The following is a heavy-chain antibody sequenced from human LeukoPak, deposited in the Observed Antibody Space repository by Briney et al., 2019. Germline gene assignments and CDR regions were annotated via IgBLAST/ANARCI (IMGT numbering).Heavy chain of an antibody. CDR3: ARREDFWYFDL. CDR1: GVSINAYY. Sequence: SATLSLTCTVSGVSINAYYWSWIRQPPGKGLEWIGYIYCTWNIYCSPSLRSLVTLSVDSSKNHFTLNLISGTAADTAVYYCARREDFWYFDLWGRGTLVTVSS. V-gene: IGHV4-59*08. J-gene: IGHJ2*01. CDR2: IYCTWNI.